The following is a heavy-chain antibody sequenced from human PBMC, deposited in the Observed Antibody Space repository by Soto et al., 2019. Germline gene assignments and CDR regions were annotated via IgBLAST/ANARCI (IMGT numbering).Heavy chain of an antibody. CDR3: ASPPSGWNPWRFDP. D-gene: IGHD6-19*01. J-gene: IGHJ5*02. V-gene: IGHV1-69*01. CDR1: GGTFSSYA. CDR2: IIPIFGTA. Sequence: QVQLVQSGAEVKEPGSSVKVSCKASGGTFSSYAISWVRQAPGQGLEWMGGIIPIFGTANYAQKFQGRVTITADESTSTAYMELSSLSSEDTAVYYCASPPSGWNPWRFDPWGQGTLVTVSS.